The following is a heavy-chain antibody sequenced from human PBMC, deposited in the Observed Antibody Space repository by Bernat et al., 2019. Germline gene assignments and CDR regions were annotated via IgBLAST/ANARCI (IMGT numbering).Heavy chain of an antibody. V-gene: IGHV3-30*18. CDR1: GFTFSSYG. Sequence: QVQLVESGGGVVQPGRSLRLSCAASGFTFSSYGMHWVRQAPGKGLAWVAVISYDGSNKYYADSVKGRFTISRDNSKNTLYLQMNSLRAEDTAVYYCAKDYTEYYYGSGSYFDYWGQGTLVTVSS. CDR3: AKDYTEYYYGSGSYFDY. J-gene: IGHJ4*02. D-gene: IGHD3-10*01. CDR2: ISYDGSNK.